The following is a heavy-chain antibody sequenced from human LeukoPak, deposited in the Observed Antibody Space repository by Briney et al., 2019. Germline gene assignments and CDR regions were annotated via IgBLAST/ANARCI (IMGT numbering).Heavy chain of an antibody. J-gene: IGHJ6*03. CDR2: IYTSGST. V-gene: IGHV4-61*10. Sequence: SETLSLTCSVSTGSVSSGTYYWTWIRQPAGKGLEWIGHIYTSGSTNYNPSLGSRVTISLDASKNQFSRRLTSVTAADTAVYYCARDRYLDVWGKGTTVTVSS. CDR1: TGSVSSGTYY. CDR3: ARDRYLDV.